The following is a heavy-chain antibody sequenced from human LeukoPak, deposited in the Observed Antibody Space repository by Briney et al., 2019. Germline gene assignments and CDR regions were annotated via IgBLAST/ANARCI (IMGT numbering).Heavy chain of an antibody. Sequence: GGSLRLSCAASGFTFSNVYMSWVRQAPGKGLEWVGRIKSKTEGGTADYAAPVKGRFSISRDDSINTVYLEMNSLKTEDTAVYYCTTYRSYSDYWGQGTLVTVSS. CDR2: IKSKTEGGTA. V-gene: IGHV3-15*01. D-gene: IGHD1-14*01. CDR3: TTYRSYSDY. CDR1: GFTFSNVY. J-gene: IGHJ4*02.